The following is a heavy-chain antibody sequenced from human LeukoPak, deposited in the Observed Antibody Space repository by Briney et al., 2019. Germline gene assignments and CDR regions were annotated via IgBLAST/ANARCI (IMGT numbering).Heavy chain of an antibody. J-gene: IGHJ4*02. Sequence: GGSLRLSCAASGFTFSSYSMNWVRQAPGKGLEWVSRINSDGSSTSYADSVKGRFTISRDNAKNTLYLQMNSLRAEDTAVFYCASQRWLQSSFDYWGQGTLVTVSS. CDR2: INSDGSST. V-gene: IGHV3-74*01. D-gene: IGHD5-24*01. CDR3: ASQRWLQSSFDY. CDR1: GFTFSSYS.